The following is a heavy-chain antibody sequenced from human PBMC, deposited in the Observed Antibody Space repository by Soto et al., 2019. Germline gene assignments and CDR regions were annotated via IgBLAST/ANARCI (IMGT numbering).Heavy chain of an antibody. Sequence: EVQLVESGGGLVKPGGSLRLSCAASGFTFSSYSMNWVRQAPGKGLEWVSSISSSSSYIYYADSVKGRFTISRDNAKNSLYLQMNSLRAEDTAVYYCASGRDDYYYYMDVWGKGTTVTVSS. J-gene: IGHJ6*03. V-gene: IGHV3-21*01. CDR3: ASGRDDYYYYMDV. CDR2: ISSSSSYI. CDR1: GFTFSSYS.